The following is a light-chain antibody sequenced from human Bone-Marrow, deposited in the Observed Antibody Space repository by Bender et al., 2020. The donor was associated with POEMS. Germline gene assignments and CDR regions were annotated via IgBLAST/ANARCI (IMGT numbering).Light chain of an antibody. V-gene: IGLV2-14*03. Sequence: QSALTQPASVSGSPGQSITISFTGTSSDIGGYNYVSWYQQHPGKAPKPMIYDVNDRPSGVSNRFSGSKSGNTASLTISGLQAEDEADYYCSSYTSSSTWVFGGGTKVTVL. CDR2: DVN. CDR1: SSDIGGYNY. J-gene: IGLJ3*02. CDR3: SSYTSSSTWV.